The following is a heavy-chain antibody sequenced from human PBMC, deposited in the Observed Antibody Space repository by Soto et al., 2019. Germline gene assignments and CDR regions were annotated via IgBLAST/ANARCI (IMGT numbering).Heavy chain of an antibody. CDR2: SNEGSGNS. V-gene: IGHV1-3*01. CDR1: GYNFKNYA. D-gene: IGHD3-10*01. CDR3: VRDERTISGVVTLDN. Sequence: QVQLVQSVAEVKRPGASVRVSCKASGYNFKNYAIHWVRQAPGQRLEWMGWSNEGSGNSRYSQKFQGRVPITRDTPENIVYTYLSSLKSADTATYYRVRDERTISGVVTLDNWGPGTFVTVSS. J-gene: IGHJ4*02.